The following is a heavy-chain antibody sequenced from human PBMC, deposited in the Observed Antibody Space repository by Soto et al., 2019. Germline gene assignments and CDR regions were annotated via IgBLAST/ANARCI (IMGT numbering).Heavy chain of an antibody. Sequence: GGSLRLSCAASGFTFSSSAMSWVRQAPGKGLEWVSAISGRGVSTFYADSLKGRFSISRDNSKNTLYLQLNSLRAEDTAVYYCAKADGEQWLIPHLDNWGQGTQVTVSS. CDR1: GFTFSSSA. CDR2: ISGRGVST. D-gene: IGHD6-19*01. J-gene: IGHJ1*01. CDR3: AKADGEQWLIPHLDN. V-gene: IGHV3-23*01.